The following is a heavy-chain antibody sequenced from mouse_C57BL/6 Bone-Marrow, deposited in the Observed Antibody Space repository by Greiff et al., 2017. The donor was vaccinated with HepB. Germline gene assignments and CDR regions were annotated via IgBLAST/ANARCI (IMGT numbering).Heavy chain of an antibody. D-gene: IGHD2-1*01. V-gene: IGHV1-62-2*01. Sequence: VQLKESGAELVKPGASVKLSCKASGYTFTEYTIHWVKQRSAQGLEWIGWFYPGSGSIKYNEKFKDKATLTADKSSSTVYMELSRLTSEDSAVYFCARHEEIYYGNYVWFAYWGQGTLVTVSA. CDR3: ARHEEIYYGNYVWFAY. CDR1: GYTFTEYT. J-gene: IGHJ3*01. CDR2: FYPGSGSI.